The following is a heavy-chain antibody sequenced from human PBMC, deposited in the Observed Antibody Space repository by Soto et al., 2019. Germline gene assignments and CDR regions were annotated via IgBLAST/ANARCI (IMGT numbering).Heavy chain of an antibody. D-gene: IGHD2-21*02. Sequence: PSETRSRTCVVSGGTVASSHWWSLVRQSPGRGLEWIGNVYHTGDTNFNPSLQSRVTFSVDKSNNQFSLRLTSVTAADTAVYFCAREIVTAGGNNYFDPWGPGTLVTV. CDR1: GGTVASSHW. CDR2: VYHTGDT. J-gene: IGHJ5*02. V-gene: IGHV4-4*02. CDR3: AREIVTAGGNNYFDP.